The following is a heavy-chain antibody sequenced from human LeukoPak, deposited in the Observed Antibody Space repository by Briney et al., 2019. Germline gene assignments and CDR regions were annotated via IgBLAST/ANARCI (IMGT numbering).Heavy chain of an antibody. V-gene: IGHV4-39*01. CDR1: GGSISSSNYY. CDR3: AGLVVVTATIDY. J-gene: IGHJ4*02. Sequence: SETLSLTCTVSGGSISSSNYYWGWIRQPPGKGLEWIGNIFYSGTTYYNPSLKSRVTISVDTSKNQFSLRLSSVTAADTAVYYCAGLVVVTATIDYWGQGTLVTVSS. D-gene: IGHD2-21*02. CDR2: IFYSGTT.